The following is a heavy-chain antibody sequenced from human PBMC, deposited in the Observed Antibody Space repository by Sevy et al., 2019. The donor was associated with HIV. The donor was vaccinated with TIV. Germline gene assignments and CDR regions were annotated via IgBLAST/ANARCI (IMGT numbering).Heavy chain of an antibody. CDR2: IKQDGSEK. Sequence: GGSLRLSCAASGFTFSSYWMSWVRQAPGKGLEWVANIKQDGSEKYYVDSVKGRFTISRDNAKNSLYLQMNSLRAEDTAVYYCARSLAIVATGSPYYYYYMDVWGKGTTVTVSS. CDR3: ARSLAIVATGSPYYYYYMDV. V-gene: IGHV3-7*01. CDR1: GFTFSSYW. J-gene: IGHJ6*03. D-gene: IGHD5-12*01.